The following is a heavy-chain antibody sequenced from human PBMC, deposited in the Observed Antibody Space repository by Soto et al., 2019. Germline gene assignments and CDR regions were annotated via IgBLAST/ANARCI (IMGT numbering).Heavy chain of an antibody. CDR2: FYPGDSSV. D-gene: IGHD1-26*01. CDR3: ATPHKVGVTTPFDY. V-gene: IGHV5-51*01. Sequence: EVQLVQSGAEVKKPGESLKISCKGSGYTFASSWIGWVRQMPGKGLEWMGIFYPGDSSVIYSPSFQGQVTISADKSISTANLQWSSLKASDTAIYYWATPHKVGVTTPFDYWGQGTLVTVSS. J-gene: IGHJ4*02. CDR1: GYTFASSW.